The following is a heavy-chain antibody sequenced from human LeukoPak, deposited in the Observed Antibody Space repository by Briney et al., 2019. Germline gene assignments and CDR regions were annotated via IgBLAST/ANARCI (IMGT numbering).Heavy chain of an antibody. CDR3: AKDSYCSGGSCYWFDY. V-gene: IGHV3-23*01. J-gene: IGHJ4*02. CDR2: ISGRGNST. CDR1: GFTFSSYV. Sequence: PGGSLRLSCAASGFTFSSYVMSWVRQAPGKGLEWVSGISGRGNSTYYADSVRGRFTISRDISKNTPYLQMNNLRVEDTAVYYCAKDSYCSGGSCYWFDYWGQGTLVTVSS. D-gene: IGHD2-15*01.